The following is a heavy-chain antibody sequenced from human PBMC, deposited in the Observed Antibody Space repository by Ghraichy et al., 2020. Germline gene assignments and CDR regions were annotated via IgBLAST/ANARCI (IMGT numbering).Heavy chain of an antibody. CDR2: MWLEGSNQ. CDR1: GFIFSSYC. D-gene: IGHD6-13*01. J-gene: IGHJ6*02. CDR3: ARDSASSWRSYNGLDV. Sequence: GESLNISCTASGFIFSSYCMHWVRQAPGKGLEWVAVMWLEGSNQNYGDSVKGRFTISRDNPKNKLYLQMNSLRAEDTAVYYCARDSASSWRSYNGLDVWGQGTTVTVSS. V-gene: IGHV3-33*08.